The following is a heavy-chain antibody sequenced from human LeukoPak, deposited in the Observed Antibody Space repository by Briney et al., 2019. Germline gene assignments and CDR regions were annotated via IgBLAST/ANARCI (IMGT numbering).Heavy chain of an antibody. J-gene: IGHJ5*02. D-gene: IGHD5-18*01. V-gene: IGHV1-69*04. CDR1: GGTFSSYA. Sequence: GASVKVSCKASGGTFSSYAISWVRQAPGQGLEWMGRIIPILGIANYAQKFQGRVTITADKSTSTAYMELSSLRSEDTAVYYCARDAKGYSYGPGPNWFDPWGQGTLVTVSS. CDR3: ARDAKGYSYGPGPNWFDP. CDR2: IIPILGIA.